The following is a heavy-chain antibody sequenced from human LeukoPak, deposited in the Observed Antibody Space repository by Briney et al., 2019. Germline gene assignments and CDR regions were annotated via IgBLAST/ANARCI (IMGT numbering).Heavy chain of an antibody. V-gene: IGHV3-23*01. J-gene: IGHJ4*02. Sequence: GGSLRLSCAASGFTFSNYAMTWVRQGPGKGLEWVSGISGSGDTTYYADSEKGRFTTSRDNFRNTLYLQMNSPTVADTAVYFCARESFKAVAGYLDYWGQGILVTVSS. D-gene: IGHD6-19*01. CDR2: ISGSGDTT. CDR1: GFTFSNYA. CDR3: ARESFKAVAGYLDY.